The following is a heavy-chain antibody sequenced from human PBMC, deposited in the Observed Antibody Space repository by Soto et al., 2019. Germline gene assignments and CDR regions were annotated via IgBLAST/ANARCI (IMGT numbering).Heavy chain of an antibody. CDR3: ARDGFQEVAGTLGETYYFDY. V-gene: IGHV1-69*04. Sequence: ASVKVSCKASGGTFSSYTISWVRQAPGQGLEWMGRIIPILGIANYAQKFQGRVTITADKSTSTAYMELSSLRSEDTAVYYCARDGFQEVAGTLGETYYFDYWGQGTLVTVSS. J-gene: IGHJ4*02. CDR2: IIPILGIA. CDR1: GGTFSSYT. D-gene: IGHD6-19*01.